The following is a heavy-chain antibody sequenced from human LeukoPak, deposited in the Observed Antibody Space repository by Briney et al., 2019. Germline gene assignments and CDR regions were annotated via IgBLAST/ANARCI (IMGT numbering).Heavy chain of an antibody. CDR1: GGSIRSSSYY. D-gene: IGHD6-13*01. CDR3: ARDLYSSKTNDAFVI. V-gene: IGHV4-39*07. CDR2: IYYSGGS. J-gene: IGHJ3*02. Sequence: KTSETLSLTCSVSGGSIRSSSYYWGWIRQPPGKGLKWIGSIYYSGGSYYNPSLKSRVTISVDTSKNQFSLKLTSVTAADTALYYCARDLYSSKTNDAFVIWGQGTMVTVSS.